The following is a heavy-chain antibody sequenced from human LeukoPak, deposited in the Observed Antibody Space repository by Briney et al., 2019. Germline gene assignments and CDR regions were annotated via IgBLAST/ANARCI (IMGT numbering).Heavy chain of an antibody. D-gene: IGHD5-24*01. CDR2: IRYDGSNK. CDR3: AKDLWMATIRAPDY. Sequence: AGGSLRLSCAASGFTFSDYDIHWVRQAPGKGLEWVAFIRYDGSNKYYADSVKGRFTISRDNSKNTLYLQMNSLRAEDTAVYYCAKDLWMATIRAPDYWGQGTLVTVSS. J-gene: IGHJ4*02. CDR1: GFTFSDYD. V-gene: IGHV3-30*02.